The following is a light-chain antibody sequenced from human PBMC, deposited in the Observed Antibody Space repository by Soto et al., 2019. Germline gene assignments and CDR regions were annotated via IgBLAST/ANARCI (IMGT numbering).Light chain of an antibody. CDR1: SSNIGAPYD. V-gene: IGLV1-40*01. J-gene: IGLJ1*01. CDR2: GGN. Sequence: QSALTHPPSVSGAPGQTVTISCTGSSSNIGAPYDVHWYQHLPGTAPKLLIYGGNNRPSGVPDRFSGSWSGTSASLDITGLQAEDEAAYFCQSYDMSLNNYVFGTGTKVTVL. CDR3: QSYDMSLNNYV.